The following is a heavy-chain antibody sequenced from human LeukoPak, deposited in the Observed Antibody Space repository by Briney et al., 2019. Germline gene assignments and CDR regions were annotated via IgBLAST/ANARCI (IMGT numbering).Heavy chain of an antibody. CDR3: AREGGSGSYYDY. D-gene: IGHD1-26*01. CDR2: TYYSGST. Sequence: SETLSLTCTVSGGSISSYYWSWIRQPPGKGLEWIGYTYYSGSTYYNPSLKSRVTISVDTSKNQFSLKLSSVTAADTAVYYCAREGGSGSYYDYWGQGTLVTVSS. V-gene: IGHV4-59*12. J-gene: IGHJ4*02. CDR1: GGSISSYY.